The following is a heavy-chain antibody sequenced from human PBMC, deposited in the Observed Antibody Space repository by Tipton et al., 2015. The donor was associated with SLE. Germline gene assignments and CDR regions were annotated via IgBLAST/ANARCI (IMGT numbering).Heavy chain of an antibody. V-gene: IGHV1-46*01. J-gene: IGHJ5*01. Sequence: QSGPEVKKPGASVKVSCKASGYTFTGYYMHWVRQAPGQGLEWLGMINPSGGVTAYAQNFQGRVAMTRDTSTNTAYMELSSLRSDDTAVYYCTRDATYCASASCYFDSWGQGTLVTVSS. CDR1: GYTFTGYY. CDR2: INPSGGVT. D-gene: IGHD2-2*01. CDR3: TRDATYCASASCYFDS.